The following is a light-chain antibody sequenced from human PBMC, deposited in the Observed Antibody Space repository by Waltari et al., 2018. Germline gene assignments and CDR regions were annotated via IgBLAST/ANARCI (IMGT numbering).Light chain of an antibody. CDR2: GAS. CDR3: QQYSHWPRT. J-gene: IGKJ1*01. Sequence: MTQSPATLSVSPGERATLSCRASQSIRSDLAWYQQKRGQAPRHLIDGASTRATGIPARFSGSGSGTEFALTISSLQSEDFAVYYCQQYSHWPRTFGQGTKV. CDR1: QSIRSD. V-gene: IGKV3-15*01.